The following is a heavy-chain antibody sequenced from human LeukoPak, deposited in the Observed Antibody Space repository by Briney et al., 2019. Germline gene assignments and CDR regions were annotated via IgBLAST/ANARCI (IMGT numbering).Heavy chain of an antibody. Sequence: GGSLRLSSAASGFTFSYYSMNWVRQAPGKGLEWVSYISSISGTIDYADSVKGRFTISRDNAKNSLYLQMNSLRAEDTAVYYCAKRLVPAAIFDYWGQGTLVTVSS. J-gene: IGHJ4*02. CDR1: GFTFSYYS. CDR2: ISSISGTI. V-gene: IGHV3-48*01. CDR3: AKRLVPAAIFDY. D-gene: IGHD2-2*01.